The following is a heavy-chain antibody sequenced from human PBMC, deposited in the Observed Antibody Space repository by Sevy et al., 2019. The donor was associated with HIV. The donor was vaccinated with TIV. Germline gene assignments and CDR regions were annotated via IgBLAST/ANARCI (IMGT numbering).Heavy chain of an antibody. V-gene: IGHV3-23*01. J-gene: IGHJ3*02. CDR3: ARDREITMIVVVITVSAFDI. CDR1: GFTFSSYA. D-gene: IGHD3-22*01. CDR2: ISGSGSST. Sequence: GGSLRLSCAASGFTFSSYAMSWVRQAPGKGLEWVSAISGSGSSTYYADSVKGRFTISRDNSKNTLYLQMNSLRAEDTAVYYCARDREITMIVVVITVSAFDIWGQGTMVTVSS.